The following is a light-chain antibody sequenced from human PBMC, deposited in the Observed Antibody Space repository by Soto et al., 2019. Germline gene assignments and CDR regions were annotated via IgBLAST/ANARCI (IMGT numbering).Light chain of an antibody. J-gene: IGKJ4*01. CDR3: QQRSNWTLT. Sequence: EMVLSQSPATLSLSPGERATLSCRASQSVSSYLAWYQQKPGQAPRLLIYDASNRATGIPARFSGSGSGTDFTLTISSLEPEDFAVYYCQQRSNWTLTFGGGTKVAIK. V-gene: IGKV3-11*01. CDR2: DAS. CDR1: QSVSSY.